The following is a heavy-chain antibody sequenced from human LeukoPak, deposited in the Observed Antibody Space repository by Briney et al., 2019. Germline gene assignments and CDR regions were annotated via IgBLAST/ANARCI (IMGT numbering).Heavy chain of an antibody. CDR3: ARDLWQRLVFGAFDI. Sequence: ASVKVSCKASGYNFTTYAISWVRQAPGQGLEWMGWISSYNGDTNYPQKLQGRVTLTTDTSTSTAYMELRSLRSDDTAVYYCARDLWQRLVFGAFDIWGQGTMVTVSS. V-gene: IGHV1-18*01. J-gene: IGHJ3*02. CDR1: GYNFTTYA. D-gene: IGHD6-13*01. CDR2: ISSYNGDT.